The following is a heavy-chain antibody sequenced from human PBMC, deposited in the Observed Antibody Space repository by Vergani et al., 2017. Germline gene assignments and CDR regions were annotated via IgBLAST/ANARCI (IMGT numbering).Heavy chain of an antibody. CDR2: IYPGNSET. CDR1: GYGFSRNW. CDR3: ARVYCRGMSCAGTDYFYHIDV. J-gene: IGHJ6*03. Sequence: EVQLEQSGAAVKKPGESLEISCKGSGYGFSRNWIAWVRERPGQGLEWMGMIYPGNSETRNNPSFRGQVTMSVDKSISTAYLQWSSLKASDSAMYYCARVYCRGMSCAGTDYFYHIDVWGKGTTVTVS. V-gene: IGHV5-51*03. D-gene: IGHD3/OR15-3a*01.